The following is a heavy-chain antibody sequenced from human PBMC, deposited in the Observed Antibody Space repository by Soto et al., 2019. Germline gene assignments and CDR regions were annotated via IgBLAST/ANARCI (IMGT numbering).Heavy chain of an antibody. CDR1: GFTFRNYA. J-gene: IGHJ4*02. CDR3: VKEKLYSNYEYYFDY. Sequence: GGSLRLSCAASGFTFRNYAMHWVRRAPGKGLEWVSGISWHSGAIGYADSVRGRFTISRDNAKNSLYLQMNSLRPEDTALYYCVKEKLYSNYEYYFDYWGQGTLVTVSS. V-gene: IGHV3-9*01. CDR2: ISWHSGAI. D-gene: IGHD4-4*01.